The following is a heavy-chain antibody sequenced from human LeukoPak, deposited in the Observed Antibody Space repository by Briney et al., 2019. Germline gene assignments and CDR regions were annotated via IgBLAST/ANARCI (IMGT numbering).Heavy chain of an antibody. D-gene: IGHD2-2*01. CDR2: IYYSGST. J-gene: IGHJ3*02. CDR3: ARVSGYCSSTSCYDAFDI. V-gene: IGHV4-61*08. Sequence: PSQTLSLTCTVSNGSINSGGYYWTWIRQHPGKGLEWIGYIYYSGSTNYNPSLKSRVTISVDTSKNQFSLKLSSVTAADTAVYYCARVSGYCSSTSCYDAFDIWGQGTMVTVSS. CDR1: NGSINSGGYY.